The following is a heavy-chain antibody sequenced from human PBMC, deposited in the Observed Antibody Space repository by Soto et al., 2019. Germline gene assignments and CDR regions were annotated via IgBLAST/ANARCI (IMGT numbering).Heavy chain of an antibody. J-gene: IGHJ4*02. D-gene: IGHD2-15*01. CDR2: IYYSRST. CDR1: GGSISSGGYY. Sequence: QVQLQESGPGLVKPSQTLSLTCTVSGGSISSGGYYWSWIRQHPGKGLEWIGYIYYSRSTYYNPSLKSRVTISVDTSKNQVALKLSSVTAADTAVYYCARVVGATHNDCWGQGTLFTVSS. CDR3: ARVVGATHNDC. V-gene: IGHV4-31*03.